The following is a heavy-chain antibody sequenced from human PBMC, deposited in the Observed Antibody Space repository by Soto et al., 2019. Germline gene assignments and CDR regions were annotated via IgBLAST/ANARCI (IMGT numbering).Heavy chain of an antibody. D-gene: IGHD5-12*01. CDR3: ARVMRGYRGYFDY. CDR2: IKQDGSEK. V-gene: IGHV3-7*03. Sequence: GGSLRLSCAASGFTFSSYWMSWVRQAPGKGLEWVANIKQDGSEKYYVDSVKGRFTFSRDNAKNSLYLQMNSLRAEDTAVYYCARVMRGYRGYFDYWGQGTLVTVSS. J-gene: IGHJ4*03. CDR1: GFTFSSYW.